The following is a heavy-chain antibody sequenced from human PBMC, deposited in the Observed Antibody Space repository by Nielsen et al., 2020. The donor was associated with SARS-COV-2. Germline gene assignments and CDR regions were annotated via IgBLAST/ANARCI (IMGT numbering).Heavy chain of an antibody. J-gene: IGHJ4*02. CDR1: GFTFSSYD. V-gene: IGHV3-13*04. D-gene: IGHD3-22*01. CDR3: ARGGGDYDSSGPWPFDY. CDR2: IGTAGDT. Sequence: GESLKISCAASGFTFSSYDMHWVRQATGKGLEWVSAIGTAGDTYYADSVKGRFTISRDNSKNTLYLQMNSLRAEDTAVYYCARGGGDYDSSGPWPFDYWGQGTLVTVSS.